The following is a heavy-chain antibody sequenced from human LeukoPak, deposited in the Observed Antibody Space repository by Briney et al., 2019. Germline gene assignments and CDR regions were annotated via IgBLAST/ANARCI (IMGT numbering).Heavy chain of an antibody. Sequence: GRSLSLSCPASGFTLSSYCMHWVRQAPGRGLEWVAFISYDGSNKYYADSVNRRFTISRDNSKNPVYQQMNSLRAEATAVYYCGKDLRISMVRGVTGMDVWGQGTTVTVSS. D-gene: IGHD3-10*01. CDR1: GFTLSSYC. CDR2: ISYDGSNK. V-gene: IGHV3-30*18. J-gene: IGHJ6*02. CDR3: GKDLRISMVRGVTGMDV.